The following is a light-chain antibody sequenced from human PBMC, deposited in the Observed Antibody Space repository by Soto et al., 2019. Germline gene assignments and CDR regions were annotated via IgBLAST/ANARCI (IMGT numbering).Light chain of an antibody. Sequence: IVVTQSPATLSLSPGESATLSCRASQRISSNYLAGYQHKPGQAPRLLIYGASSRATGIPDRFSGSGSGTDFTLTISRLAPEDFAVYYCQHFGDSRKTFGQGTKVVIK. V-gene: IGKV3-20*01. CDR3: QHFGDSRKT. CDR2: GAS. CDR1: QRISSNY. J-gene: IGKJ1*01.